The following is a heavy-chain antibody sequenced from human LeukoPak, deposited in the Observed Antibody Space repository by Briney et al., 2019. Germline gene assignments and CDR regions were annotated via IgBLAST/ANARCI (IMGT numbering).Heavy chain of an antibody. CDR3: AKDSATYGRFDY. J-gene: IGHJ4*02. CDR1: GFTFSSYG. CDR2: ISGSGGTT. D-gene: IGHD3-10*01. V-gene: IGHV3-23*01. Sequence: TGGSLRLSCAASGFTFSSYGMSWVSHAPGKGLEWVSAISGSGGTTYYEDPVKGRFSISRDNSKNRLYLQMNSLRAEDTAVYFCAKDSATYGRFDYWGQGSLVTVSS.